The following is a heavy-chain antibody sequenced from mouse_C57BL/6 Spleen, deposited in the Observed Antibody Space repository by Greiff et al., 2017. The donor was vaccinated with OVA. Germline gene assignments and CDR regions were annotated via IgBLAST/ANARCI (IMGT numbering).Heavy chain of an antibody. CDR1: GFSLTSYG. Sequence: VQLQQSGPGLVQPSQSLSITCTVSGFSLTSYGVHWVRQSPGKGLEWLGVIWSGGSTDYNAAFISRLSISKDNSKSQVFFNMNSLQADDTAIYYCATYGNYGIYYAMDYWGQGTSVTVSS. CDR2: IWSGGST. D-gene: IGHD2-1*01. CDR3: ATYGNYGIYYAMDY. J-gene: IGHJ4*01. V-gene: IGHV2-2*01.